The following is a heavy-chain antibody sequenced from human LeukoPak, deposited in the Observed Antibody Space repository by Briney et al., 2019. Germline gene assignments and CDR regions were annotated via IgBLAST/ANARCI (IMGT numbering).Heavy chain of an antibody. CDR1: GFTFSSSA. J-gene: IGHJ6*02. D-gene: IGHD3-9*01. Sequence: GGSLRLSCAASGFTFSSSAMSWVRQAPGKGLEWVSVIYSGGSTYYADSVKGRFTISRDNSKNTLYLQMNSLRAEDTAVYYCARGFPRVLRYFDWSTYYYYGMDVWGQGTTVTVSS. CDR3: ARGFPRVLRYFDWSTYYYYGMDV. CDR2: IYSGGST. V-gene: IGHV3-53*01.